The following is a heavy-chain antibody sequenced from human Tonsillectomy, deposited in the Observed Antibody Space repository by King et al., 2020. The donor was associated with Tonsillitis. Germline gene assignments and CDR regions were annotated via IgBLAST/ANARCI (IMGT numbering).Heavy chain of an antibody. D-gene: IGHD2-2*01. CDR2: ISYDGNKK. V-gene: IGHV3-30*04. CDR1: GFSFITYA. Sequence: VQLVESGGGVVQPGRSLRLSCAASGFSFITYAIHWVRQAPGKGLEWVALISYDGNKKYYADSVKGRFTISRDNSKNTLYLQMNSLRAEATAVYYCAIIPLEYCSASSCYVECGMDVWGQGTTVTVSS. J-gene: IGHJ6*02. CDR3: AIIPLEYCSASSCYVECGMDV.